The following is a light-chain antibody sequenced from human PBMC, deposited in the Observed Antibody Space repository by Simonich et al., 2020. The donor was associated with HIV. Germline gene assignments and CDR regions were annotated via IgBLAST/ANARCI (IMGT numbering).Light chain of an antibody. Sequence: QSVLTQPPSVSGAPGQRVTISCTGSSSNIGAGYDVPWYQQLPGTAPKLLIYGNGNRPSGVPDRFSGSKSGTSASLAITGLQVDDEADYYCQSSDSSLSGSVFGGGTKLTVL. J-gene: IGLJ3*02. CDR3: QSSDSSLSGSV. CDR2: GNG. V-gene: IGLV1-40*01. CDR1: SSNIGAGYD.